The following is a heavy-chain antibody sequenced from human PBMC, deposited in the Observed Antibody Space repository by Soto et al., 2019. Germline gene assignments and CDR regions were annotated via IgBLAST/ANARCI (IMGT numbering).Heavy chain of an antibody. CDR2: ISYDGSNK. D-gene: IGHD1-26*01. J-gene: IGHJ6*02. Sequence: GGSLRVSCAASGFTFSSYGMHWVRQAPGKGLEWVAVISYDGSNKYYADSVKGRFTISRDNSKNTLYLQMNGLRAEDTAVYYCAKGSGSYYYYGMDVWGQGTTVTVSS. V-gene: IGHV3-30*18. CDR1: GFTFSSYG. CDR3: AKGSGSYYYYGMDV.